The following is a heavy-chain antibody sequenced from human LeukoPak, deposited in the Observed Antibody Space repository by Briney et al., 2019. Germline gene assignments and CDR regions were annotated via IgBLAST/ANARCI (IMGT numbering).Heavy chain of an antibody. D-gene: IGHD3-3*01. CDR1: GFTFSSYA. V-gene: IGHV3-48*01. CDR2: ISSSSSTI. J-gene: IGHJ4*02. CDR3: ARGPQLRFLEWLYFDY. Sequence: GGSLRLSCAASGFTFSSYAMHWVRQAPGKGLEWVSYISSSSSTIYYADSVKGRFTISRDNAKNSLYLQMNSLRAEDTAVYYCARGPQLRFLEWLYFDYWGQGTLVTVSS.